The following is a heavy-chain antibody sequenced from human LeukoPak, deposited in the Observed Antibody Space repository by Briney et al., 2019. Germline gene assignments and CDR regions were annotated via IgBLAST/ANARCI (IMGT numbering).Heavy chain of an antibody. CDR3: ARLSGGSP. CDR2: ILPADSDT. D-gene: IGHD2-15*01. CDR1: GYRFTSSW. V-gene: IGHV5-51*01. Sequence: GESLKISCQASGYRFTSSWIGWVGQMPGKGLEWMGTILPADSDTRYSPSSQAQATISVDKSNKTAYLQWSSLKASATAIYYCARLSGGSPWGQGTLVTVSS. J-gene: IGHJ5*02.